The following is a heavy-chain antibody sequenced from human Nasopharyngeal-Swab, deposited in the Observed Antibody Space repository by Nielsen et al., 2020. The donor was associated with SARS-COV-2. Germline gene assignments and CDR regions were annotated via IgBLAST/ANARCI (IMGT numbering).Heavy chain of an antibody. CDR2: VSGDVAHTT. CDR1: GFTFSAHA. Sequence: GGSLRLSCAVSGFTFSAHAMIWVRQAAGKGLEWVSAVSGDVAHTTYYADSVKGRFTISRDNSKNTLYLQMNGLRAEDAAIYYCARDGRIGYGVYLDYWGQGTPVTVSS. CDR3: ARDGRIGYGVYLDY. D-gene: IGHD5-12*01. J-gene: IGHJ4*02. V-gene: IGHV3-23*01.